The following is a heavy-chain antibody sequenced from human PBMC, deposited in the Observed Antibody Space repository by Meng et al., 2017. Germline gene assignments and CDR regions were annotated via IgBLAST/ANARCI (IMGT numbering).Heavy chain of an antibody. V-gene: IGHV3-9*01. D-gene: IGHD3-3*01. CDR1: GFTFDDYA. CDR3: AKDATIFGVVIMRGAFDI. J-gene: IGHJ3*02. Sequence: SLKISCAASGFTFDDYAMHWVRQAPGKGLEWVSGISWNSGSIGYADSVKGRFTISRDNAKNSLYLQMNSLRAEDTASYYCAKDATIFGVVIMRGAFDIWGQGTMVTVSS. CDR2: ISWNSGSI.